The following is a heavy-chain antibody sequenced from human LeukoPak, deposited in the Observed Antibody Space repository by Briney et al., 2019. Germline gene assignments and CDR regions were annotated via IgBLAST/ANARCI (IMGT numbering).Heavy chain of an antibody. CDR1: GFTFSSYS. CDR3: ARDFTPEWFDIH. V-gene: IGHV3-30*04. J-gene: IGHJ4*02. D-gene: IGHD3-3*01. Sequence: GRSLRLSCAASGFTFSSYSMHWVRQAPGKGLEWVGVISYDGSDEYYTDSVKGRFTISRDNSKNTVYLQMNSLRADDTAVYYCARDFTPEWFDIHWGQGTLVTVS. CDR2: ISYDGSDE.